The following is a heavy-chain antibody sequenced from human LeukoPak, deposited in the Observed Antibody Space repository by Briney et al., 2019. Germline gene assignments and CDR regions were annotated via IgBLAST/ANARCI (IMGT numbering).Heavy chain of an antibody. CDR2: ISGSGSST. Sequence: GGTLRLSCAASGFTFSSYAMSWVRQAPGKGLEWVSAISGSGSSTYYADSVKGRFTISRDNSKNTLYLQMNSLRAEDTAVYYCAKAGSDWNGGSYQGFDYWGQGTLVTVSS. CDR3: AKAGSDWNGGSYQGFDY. D-gene: IGHD1-26*01. J-gene: IGHJ4*02. CDR1: GFTFSSYA. V-gene: IGHV3-23*01.